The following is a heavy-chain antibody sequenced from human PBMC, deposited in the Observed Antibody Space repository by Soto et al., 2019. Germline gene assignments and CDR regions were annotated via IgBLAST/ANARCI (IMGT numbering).Heavy chain of an antibody. V-gene: IGHV3-30*03. D-gene: IGHD4-17*01. Sequence: QVQLVESGGGVVQPGRSLRLSCAASGFTFSSYGMHWVRQAPGKGLEWVAVISYDGSNKYYADSVKSRFTISRDNSKNTLYLQMNSLRAEDTAVYYCGTVPTHDAFDIWGQGTMVTVSS. CDR1: GFTFSSYG. CDR3: GTVPTHDAFDI. CDR2: ISYDGSNK. J-gene: IGHJ3*02.